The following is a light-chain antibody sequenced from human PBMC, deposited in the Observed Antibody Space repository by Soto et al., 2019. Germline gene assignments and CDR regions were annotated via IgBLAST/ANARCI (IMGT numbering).Light chain of an antibody. V-gene: IGLV3-1*01. Sequence: SYELTQPPSVSVSPGQTASITCSGAKLGDKYACWYQQKPGQSPVLVIYQDSKRPSGIPERFSGSNSGNTATLTISGTQAMDEDDYYCQAWDSSTASVVFGGGTKLTVL. J-gene: IGLJ2*01. CDR2: QDS. CDR3: QAWDSSTASVV. CDR1: KLGDKY.